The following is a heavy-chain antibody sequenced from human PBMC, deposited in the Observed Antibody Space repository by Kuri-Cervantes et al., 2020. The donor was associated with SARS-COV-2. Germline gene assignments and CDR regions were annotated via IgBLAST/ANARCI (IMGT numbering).Heavy chain of an antibody. J-gene: IGHJ3*02. CDR1: GPSFSNYG. Sequence: RVVDGPSFSNYGIHWVRRVPGKGLEWVALILSDVSNTYYADSVKGRFTIPRDNATNSLYLQMSSLRAEDMALYYCAKDRDGLMTGLVGCAFDIWGQGTMVTVSS. CDR2: ILSDVSNT. CDR3: AKDRDGLMTGLVGCAFDI. V-gene: IGHV3-30*02. D-gene: IGHD3-9*01.